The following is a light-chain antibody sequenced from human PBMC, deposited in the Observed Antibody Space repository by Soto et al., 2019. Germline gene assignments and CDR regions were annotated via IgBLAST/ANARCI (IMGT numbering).Light chain of an antibody. J-gene: IGLJ1*01. Sequence: QSVLTQPPSVSAAPGQKVTISCSGSSSNIGNNYVSWYQQLPGTGPKVLIYDNYKRPSGIPGRFSGSKSGTSATLGITGLQTGGEADYYCGTWDSTLTAYVFGTGTKVTVL. CDR2: DNY. CDR3: GTWDSTLTAYV. V-gene: IGLV1-51*01. CDR1: SSNIGNNY.